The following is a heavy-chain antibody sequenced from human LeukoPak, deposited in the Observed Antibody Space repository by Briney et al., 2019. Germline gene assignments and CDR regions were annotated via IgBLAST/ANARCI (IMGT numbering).Heavy chain of an antibody. D-gene: IGHD6-19*01. CDR2: INHSGST. CDR1: GGSFSGYY. Sequence: SETLSLTCAVYGGSFSGYYWSWIRQPPGKGLEWIGEINHSGSTNYNPSLKSRVTISVDTSKNQFSLKLSSVTAADTAVYYCARSERYSSGWYFYFDYWGQGTLVTVSS. J-gene: IGHJ4*02. CDR3: ARSERYSSGWYFYFDY. V-gene: IGHV4-34*01.